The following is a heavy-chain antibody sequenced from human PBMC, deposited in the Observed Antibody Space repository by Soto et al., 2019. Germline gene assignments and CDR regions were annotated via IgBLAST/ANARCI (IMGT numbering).Heavy chain of an antibody. D-gene: IGHD2-15*01. CDR3: AKRRGAGGHFDY. CDR1: GGSISSGGYY. V-gene: IGHV4-31*03. CDR2: IYYSGST. J-gene: IGHJ4*02. Sequence: PSETLSLTCTVSGGSISSGGYYWSWIRQHPGKGLEWIGYIYYSGSTYYNPSLKSRVTISVDTSKNQFSLKLSSVTAADTAVYFCAKRRGAGGHFDYWGQGALVTVSS.